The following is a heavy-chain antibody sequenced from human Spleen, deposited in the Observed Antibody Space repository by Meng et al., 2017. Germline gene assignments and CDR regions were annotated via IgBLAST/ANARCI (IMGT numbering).Heavy chain of an antibody. CDR1: GFTFSSYE. J-gene: IGHJ4*02. V-gene: IGHV3-48*03. D-gene: IGHD4-17*01. CDR2: ISSSGDTI. Sequence: GESLKISCAASGFTFSSYEMNWVRQAPGKGLEWVSYISSSGDTIYYAESVKGRFTISRDNAKNSLYLQMNSLRAEDTAVYYCARDRFLDYGDSGALGYWGLGTLVTVSS. CDR3: ARDRFLDYGDSGALGY.